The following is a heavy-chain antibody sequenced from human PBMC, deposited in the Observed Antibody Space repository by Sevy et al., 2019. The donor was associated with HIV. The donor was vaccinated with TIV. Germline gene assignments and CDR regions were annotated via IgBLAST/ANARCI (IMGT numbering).Heavy chain of an antibody. CDR1: GFTFSNYA. CDR3: AKAPKNSYGYYFDY. D-gene: IGHD5-18*01. V-gene: IGHV3-23*01. J-gene: IGHJ4*02. CDR2: ISGSGGST. Sequence: GGSLRLSCAASGFTFSNYAMSWVRQAPGKGLEWVSVISGSGGSTYYADSVKGRFTISRDNSKNTLYLQMNSLRAEDTAVYYCAKAPKNSYGYYFDYWGQGTLVTVSS.